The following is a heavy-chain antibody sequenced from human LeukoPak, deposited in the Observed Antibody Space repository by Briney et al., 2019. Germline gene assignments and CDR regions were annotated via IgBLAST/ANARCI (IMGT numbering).Heavy chain of an antibody. V-gene: IGHV3-13*01. Sequence: GGSLRLSCAASGFTFSSYDMHWVRQVTGKGLEWVSAIGTAGDTYYPGSVKGRFTISRENAKNSLYLQMNSLRAGDTAVYYCARGAAAAGTMDYWGQGTLVTVSS. J-gene: IGHJ4*02. CDR3: ARGAAAAGTMDY. D-gene: IGHD6-13*01. CDR2: IGTAGDT. CDR1: GFTFSSYD.